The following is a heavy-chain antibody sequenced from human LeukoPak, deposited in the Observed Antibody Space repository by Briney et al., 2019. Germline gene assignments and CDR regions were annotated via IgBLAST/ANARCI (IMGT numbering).Heavy chain of an antibody. Sequence: PGGSLRLSCAASGFDLHTYEMNWVRQALGKGLEWIADITISGHTKNYADSVKGRFTISRDSARTSLYLQMNSLRVEDTGVYFCARGDPHADLWGQGTLVTVSS. CDR3: ARGDPHADL. CDR1: GFDLHTYE. V-gene: IGHV3-48*03. CDR2: ITISGHTK. J-gene: IGHJ5*02.